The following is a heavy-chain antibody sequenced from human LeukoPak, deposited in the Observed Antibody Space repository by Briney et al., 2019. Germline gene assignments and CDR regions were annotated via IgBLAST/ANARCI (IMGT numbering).Heavy chain of an antibody. J-gene: IGHJ4*02. D-gene: IGHD3-3*01. CDR1: GFPFRVYW. CDR3: AKDWFATTDY. CDR2: ITTDETKS. V-gene: IGHV3-74*01. Sequence: GGSLSLSCAASGFPFRVYWLHGLGQVACKELTGVAGITTDETKSYADSVRGRFTNSKDNAKNTVYLQMSSLRVEVTAVYYCAKDWFATTDYWGQGIQVTVCS.